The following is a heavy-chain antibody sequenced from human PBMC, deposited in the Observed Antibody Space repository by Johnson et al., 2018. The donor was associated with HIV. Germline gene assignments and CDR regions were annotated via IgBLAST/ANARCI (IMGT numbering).Heavy chain of an antibody. Sequence: QVQLVESGGGLVQPGGSLRLSCTTSGFTFSSYAMPWVRQAPGKGLEWVAVISYDGSNKYYADSVKGRFTISRDNAKNSLYLQMISLRAEDMAVYCCARSRWADDAFDGWGQGTMGTVSS. J-gene: IGHJ3*01. CDR3: ARSRWADDAFDG. D-gene: IGHD1-26*01. V-gene: IGHV3-30-3*01. CDR2: ISYDGSNK. CDR1: GFTFSSYA.